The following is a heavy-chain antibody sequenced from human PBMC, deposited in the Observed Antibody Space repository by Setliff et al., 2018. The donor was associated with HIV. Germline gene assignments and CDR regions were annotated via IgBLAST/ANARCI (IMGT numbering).Heavy chain of an antibody. CDR2: ISYDGTDK. J-gene: IGHJ4*02. CDR3: AKSDYNYNNLAGPNYFDF. Sequence: GGSLRLSCAASGFTFNTFAMQWVRQAPGKGLEWVALISYDGTDKYYAHSVKGRFTISRDNSRSTLQLQMNSLRPEDTAIYYCAKSDYNYNNLAGPNYFDFWGQGTLVTVSS. V-gene: IGHV3-30*04. D-gene: IGHD5-12*01. CDR1: GFTFNTFA.